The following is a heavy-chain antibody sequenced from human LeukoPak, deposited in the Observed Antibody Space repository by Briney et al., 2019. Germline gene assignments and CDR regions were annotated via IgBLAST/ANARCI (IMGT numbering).Heavy chain of an antibody. V-gene: IGHV4-39*01. J-gene: IGHJ4*02. CDR3: AGAAAGLDY. CDR2: MYYRGNT. CDR1: GGSISSITYY. Sequence: PSETLSLTCTVSGGSISSITYYWGRIRQPPGKGLEWVGHMYYRGNTFYSPTLKSRVTISVDTSKNQFSLKLSSVTAADTAVYYCAGAAAGLDYWGQGTLVTVSS. D-gene: IGHD6-13*01.